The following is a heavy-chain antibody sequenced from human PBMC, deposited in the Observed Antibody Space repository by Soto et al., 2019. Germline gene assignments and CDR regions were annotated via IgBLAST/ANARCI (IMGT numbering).Heavy chain of an antibody. CDR1: GFTFRDSL. D-gene: IGHD3-22*01. CDR3: VKWHTSNFDSLPFTGFDF. Sequence: GGSLILSCLGSGFTFRDSLMAWVREARWKGLEWLSVMSGDGRTRYALSVTGRFTISRDNSKNTLYLQMRSLRAEDAAAYYCVKWHTSNFDSLPFTGFDFWGQGTQVTVSS. J-gene: IGHJ4*02. V-gene: IGHV3-23*01. CDR2: MSGDGRT.